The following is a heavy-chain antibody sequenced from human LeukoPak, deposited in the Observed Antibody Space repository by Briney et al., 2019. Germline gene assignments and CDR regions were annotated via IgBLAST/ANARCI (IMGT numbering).Heavy chain of an antibody. D-gene: IGHD3-10*01. CDR2: ISSSGSTI. V-gene: IGHV3-11*01. CDR3: ARVRMDYGLGSPADY. CDR1: GFTFSDYY. Sequence: SGGSLRLSCTASGFTFSDYYMSWIRQAPGKGLEWVSYISSSGSTIYYADSVKGRFTISRDNAKNSLYLQMNSLRAEDTAVYYCARVRMDYGLGSPADYWGQGTLVTVSS. J-gene: IGHJ4*02.